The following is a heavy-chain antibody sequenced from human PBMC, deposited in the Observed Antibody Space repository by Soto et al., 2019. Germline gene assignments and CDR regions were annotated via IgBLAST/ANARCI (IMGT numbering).Heavy chain of an antibody. Sequence: EVQLVESGGGLVQPGGSLRLSCAASGFTFSSYSMNWVRQAPGKGLEWVSYISSSSSTIYYADSVKGRFTISRDNAKNSLYLQMNSLRDEDTAVYYCARDMGSSTSCFLTCYYGMDVWGQGTTVTVSS. CDR3: ARDMGSSTSCFLTCYYGMDV. D-gene: IGHD2-2*01. V-gene: IGHV3-48*02. J-gene: IGHJ6*02. CDR1: GFTFSSYS. CDR2: ISSSSSTI.